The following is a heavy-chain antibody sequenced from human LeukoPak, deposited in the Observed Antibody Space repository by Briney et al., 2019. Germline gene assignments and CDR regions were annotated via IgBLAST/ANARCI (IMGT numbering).Heavy chain of an antibody. CDR3: AKDGSGSYFNWFDP. J-gene: IGHJ5*02. CDR1: GGSISSYY. Sequence: SETLSLTCTVSGGSISSYYWSWIRQPPGKGLEWIGYIYNSGSTNYNPSLKSRVTISVDTSKNQFSLKLSSVTAADTAVCYCAKDGSGSYFNWFDPWGQGTLVTVSS. CDR2: IYNSGST. V-gene: IGHV4-59*01. D-gene: IGHD1-26*01.